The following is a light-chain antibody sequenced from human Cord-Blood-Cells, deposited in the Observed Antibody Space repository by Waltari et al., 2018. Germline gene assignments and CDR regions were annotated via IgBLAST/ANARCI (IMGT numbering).Light chain of an antibody. CDR3: CSYAGSSTYV. J-gene: IGLJ1*01. CDR2: EGS. V-gene: IGLV2-23*01. Sequence: QSALTHPASLSGSPGPWITIPCTGTSSDVGRYNLLSWYQQHPGKAPKLMIHEGSKRPSGVSNRFSGSKSGNTASLTISGLQAEDEADYYCCSYAGSSTYVFGTGTKVTVL. CDR1: SSDVGRYNL.